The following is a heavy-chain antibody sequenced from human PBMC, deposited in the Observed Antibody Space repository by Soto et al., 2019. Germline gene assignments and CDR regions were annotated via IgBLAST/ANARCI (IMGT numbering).Heavy chain of an antibody. D-gene: IGHD1-26*01. J-gene: IGHJ3*02. CDR1: GFTFSSYG. Sequence: QVQLVESGGGVVQPGRSLRLSCAASGFTFSSYGMHWVRQAPGKGLEWVAVISYDGSNKYYADSVKGRFTISRDNSKNTLCLQMNSLRAEDTAVYYCAKDLRWELAPPHDAFDIWGQGTMVTVSS. CDR3: AKDLRWELAPPHDAFDI. CDR2: ISYDGSNK. V-gene: IGHV3-30*18.